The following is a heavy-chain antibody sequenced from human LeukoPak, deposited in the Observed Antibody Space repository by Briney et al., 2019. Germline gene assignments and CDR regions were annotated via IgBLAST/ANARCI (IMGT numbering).Heavy chain of an antibody. D-gene: IGHD3-22*01. V-gene: IGHV4-4*07. Sequence: SETLSLTCTVSGGSISSYYLSWIRQPAGKGLEWMGRIYTSGSTNYNPSLKSRVTMSVDTSKNQCSLKLSSVTAADTAVYYCARDDSSGSDAFDIWGQGTMVTVSS. J-gene: IGHJ3*02. CDR2: IYTSGST. CDR1: GGSISSYY. CDR3: ARDDSSGSDAFDI.